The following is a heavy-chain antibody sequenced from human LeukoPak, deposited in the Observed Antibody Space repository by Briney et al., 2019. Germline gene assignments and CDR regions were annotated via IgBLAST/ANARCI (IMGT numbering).Heavy chain of an antibody. CDR2: IYPGDSDT. D-gene: IGHD5-12*01. CDR1: GYSFTSYW. J-gene: IGHJ6*02. Sequence: GESLKISCKGSGYSFTSYWIGWVRQMHGKGLEWMGIIYPGDSDTRYSPSFQGQVTISADKSISTAYLQWSSLKATDTAMYYCARHNGVARSYYYYYGMDVWGQGTTVTVSS. CDR3: ARHNGVARSYYYYYGMDV. V-gene: IGHV5-51*01.